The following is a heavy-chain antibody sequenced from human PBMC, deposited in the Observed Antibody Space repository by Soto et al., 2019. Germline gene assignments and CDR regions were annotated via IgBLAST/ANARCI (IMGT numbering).Heavy chain of an antibody. Sequence: SVKVSCKASGGTFSSYAISWVRQAPGQGLEWMGGIIPIFGTANYAQKFQGRVTITADESTSTAYMELSSLRSEDTAVYYCAKNPDYGGNLSDYGGKGTLVTVPS. CDR2: IIPIFGTA. J-gene: IGHJ4*02. V-gene: IGHV1-69*13. CDR1: GGTFSSYA. CDR3: AKNPDYGGNLSDY. D-gene: IGHD4-17*01.